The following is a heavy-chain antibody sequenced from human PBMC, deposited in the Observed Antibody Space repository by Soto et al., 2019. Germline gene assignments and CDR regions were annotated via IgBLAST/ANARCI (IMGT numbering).Heavy chain of an antibody. CDR3: ARDIPGNDNWFDP. CDR2: IYYSGST. D-gene: IGHD1-1*01. J-gene: IGHJ5*02. V-gene: IGHV4-39*07. CDR1: GGSISSSSYY. Sequence: SETLSLTCTVSGGSISSSSYYWGWIRQPPGKGLEWIGSIYYSGSTYYNPSLKSRVTISVDTSKNQFSLKLSSVTAADTAVYYCARDIPGNDNWFDPWGQGTLVTVSS.